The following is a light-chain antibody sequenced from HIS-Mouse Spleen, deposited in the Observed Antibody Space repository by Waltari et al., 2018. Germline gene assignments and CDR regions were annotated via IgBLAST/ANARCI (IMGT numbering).Light chain of an antibody. CDR2: DDS. Sequence: SYVLTQPPSVSVAPGKTARITCGGNNIGSKSVHWYQQKPGQAPVLVVYDDSARPSGIPGRFSGSNSGNTATLTISRVEAGDEADYYCQVWDSSSDHVVFGGVTKLTVL. CDR3: QVWDSSSDHVV. J-gene: IGLJ2*01. CDR1: NIGSKS. V-gene: IGLV3-21*03.